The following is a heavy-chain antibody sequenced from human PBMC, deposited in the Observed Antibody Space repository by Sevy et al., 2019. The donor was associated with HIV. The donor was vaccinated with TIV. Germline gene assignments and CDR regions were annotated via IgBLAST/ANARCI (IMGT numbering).Heavy chain of an antibody. CDR1: GFTFSNNW. CDR3: ARGIFGSGSRLGLGY. CDR2: IKQDGSEK. Sequence: GGSLRLSCVASGFTFSNNWMTWVRQAPGKGLQWVANIKQDGSEKYFVDSVKGRLTISRDNAKNYLYLQMSSLRVEDTAVYYCARGIFGSGSRLGLGYWGQGTLVTVSS. V-gene: IGHV3-7*01. J-gene: IGHJ4*02. D-gene: IGHD3-10*01.